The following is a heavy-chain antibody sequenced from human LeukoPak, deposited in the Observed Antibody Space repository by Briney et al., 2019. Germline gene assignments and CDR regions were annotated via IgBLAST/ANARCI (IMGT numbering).Heavy chain of an antibody. CDR3: TRHYSGGFDY. CDR2: IYYSGTT. D-gene: IGHD3-10*01. J-gene: IGHJ4*02. Sequence: PSETLSLTCTVSGVSISGSSYYWGWMRQPLGKGLEWIGSIYYSGTTYYNPSLKSRVTMSVDTSKNQFSLKLSSVTAADTAVYYCTRHYSGGFDYWGQGTLVAVSS. CDR1: GVSISGSSYY. V-gene: IGHV4-39*01.